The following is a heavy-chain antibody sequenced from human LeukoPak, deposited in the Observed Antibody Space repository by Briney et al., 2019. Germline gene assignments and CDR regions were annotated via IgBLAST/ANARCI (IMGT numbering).Heavy chain of an antibody. D-gene: IGHD2-21*01. CDR2: VYTSGTT. Sequence: SETLSLTCTVSGDSISTYYWSWIRQPAGKGLEWIGRVYTSGTTDYNPSLKSRVTMSVDTSKNQFSLKLSSVTAADTAVYYCARDRYYGGNVRNYFDYWGQGTLVTVSS. V-gene: IGHV4-4*07. CDR3: ARDRYYGGNVRNYFDY. J-gene: IGHJ4*02. CDR1: GDSISTYY.